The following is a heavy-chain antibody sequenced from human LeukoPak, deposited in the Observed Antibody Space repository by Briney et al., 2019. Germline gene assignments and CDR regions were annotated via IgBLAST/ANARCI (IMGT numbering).Heavy chain of an antibody. D-gene: IGHD4-17*01. V-gene: IGHV2-5*01. J-gene: IGHJ3*02. CDR3: AHSGTVTTPHDAFDI. CDR1: GFSLSTSGVG. CDR2: IYWSDDK. Sequence: SGPTLVKPTQTLTLTCTFSGFSLSTSGVGVGWIRQPPGKALEWLALIYWSDDKRYSPSLKSRLTITKDTSKSQVVLTMTNMDPVDTATYYCAHSGTVTTPHDAFDIWGQGTMVTVSS.